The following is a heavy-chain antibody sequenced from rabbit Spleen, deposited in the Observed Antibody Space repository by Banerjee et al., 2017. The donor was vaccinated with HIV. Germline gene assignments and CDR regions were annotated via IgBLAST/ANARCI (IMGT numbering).Heavy chain of an antibody. Sequence: QEQLEESGGDLVQPEGSLTLTCTASGFTLSSYYMCWVRQAPGKGLEWSACIYSSNGGTWYASWATGRFTITRSTSLNTVTLQMTSLTVADTATYFCARWPDGGGRFDLWGQGTLVTVS. CDR1: GFTLSSYY. J-gene: IGHJ4*01. D-gene: IGHD2-1*01. CDR3: ARWPDGGGRFDL. CDR2: IYSSNGGT. V-gene: IGHV1S47*01.